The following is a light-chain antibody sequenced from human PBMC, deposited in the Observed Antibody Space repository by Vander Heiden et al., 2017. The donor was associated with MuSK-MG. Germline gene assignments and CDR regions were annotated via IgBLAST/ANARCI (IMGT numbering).Light chain of an antibody. CDR3: QKYNSAPP. CDR1: QGISNY. V-gene: IGKV1-27*01. CDR2: AAS. J-gene: IGKJ3*01. Sequence: IMLTPSPSSLSASVGDRVTITCRASQGISNYLAWYQQKPGKVPKLLIYAASSLQSGVPSRFSGSGSGTYFTLTISSLQPEYVATYYCQKYNSAPPFGPGTKVDV.